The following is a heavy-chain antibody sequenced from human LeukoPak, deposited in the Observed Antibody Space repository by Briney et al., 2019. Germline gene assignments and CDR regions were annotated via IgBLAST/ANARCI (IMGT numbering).Heavy chain of an antibody. CDR1: SGSIRSADSY. CDR2: IYFSENT. CDR3: ARAPINDFGDYDRFDP. J-gene: IGHJ5*02. D-gene: IGHD4-17*01. Sequence: SETLSLTCTVSSGSIRSADSYWSWIRQPPGEGLEWIGYIYFSENTYYNPSLKSRVTISIDRSKNQASLKLSSVTAADTAVYYCARAPINDFGDYDRFDPWGQGTLVTVSS. V-gene: IGHV4-30-4*01.